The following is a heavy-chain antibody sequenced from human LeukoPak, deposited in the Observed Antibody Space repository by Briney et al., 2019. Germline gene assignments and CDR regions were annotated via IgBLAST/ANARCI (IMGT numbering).Heavy chain of an antibody. D-gene: IGHD1-26*01. CDR2: ISAYNGNT. CDR1: GYTFTSYG. V-gene: IGHV1-18*01. J-gene: IGHJ4*02. Sequence: ASVKVSCKASGYTFTSYGICWVRQAPGQGLEWMGWISAYNGNTNYAQKLQGRATMTTDTSTSTAYMELRSLRSDDTAVYYCAKDVGKWESLHFFDYWGQGTLVTVSS. CDR3: AKDVGKWESLHFFDY.